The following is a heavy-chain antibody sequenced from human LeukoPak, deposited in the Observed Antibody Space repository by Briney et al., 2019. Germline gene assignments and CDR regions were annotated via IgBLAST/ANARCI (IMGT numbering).Heavy chain of an antibody. CDR1: GYTFTGYY. CDR3: ARGRYCTNGVCYWTSDY. J-gene: IGHJ4*02. Sequence: ASVKVSCKASGYTFTGYYMHWMGQAPGQGLEWMGWINPNSGGTNYAQKFQGRVTMTRDTSISTAYMELSRLRSDDTAVYYCARGRYCTNGVCYWTSDYWGQGTLVTASS. CDR2: INPNSGGT. D-gene: IGHD2-8*01. V-gene: IGHV1-2*02.